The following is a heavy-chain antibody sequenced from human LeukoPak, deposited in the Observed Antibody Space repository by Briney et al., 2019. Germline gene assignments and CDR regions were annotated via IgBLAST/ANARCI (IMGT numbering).Heavy chain of an antibody. CDR2: IKSSVDGGTT. Sequence: GGSLRLSCAASGFTFTNAYMSWVRQAPGKGLEWVGRIKSSVDGGTTDYAAPVKGRFTISRDESKDTLYLQMNSLQTEDTAVYYCTTDGGKKTRRIGHLWQWGPKSEETYYYYGMDVWGQGTTVTVSS. V-gene: IGHV3-15*01. J-gene: IGHJ6*02. CDR1: GFTFTNAY. D-gene: IGHD3-16*01. CDR3: TTDGGKKTRRIGHLWQWGPKSEETYYYYGMDV.